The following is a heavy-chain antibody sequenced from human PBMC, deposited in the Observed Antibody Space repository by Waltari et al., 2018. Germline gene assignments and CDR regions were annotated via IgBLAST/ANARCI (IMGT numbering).Heavy chain of an antibody. V-gene: IGHV1-69*12. CDR3: ARVGLGVVVPAAISNWFDP. J-gene: IGHJ5*02. D-gene: IGHD2-2*02. CDR2: IIPIFGTA. CDR1: GGTFSSYA. Sequence: QVQLVQSGAEVKKPGSSVKVSCKASGGTFSSYAISWVRQAPGPGLEWMGGIIPIFGTANYAQKFQGRVTITADESTSTAYMELSSLRSEDTAVYYCARVGLGVVVPAAISNWFDPWGQGTLVTVSS.